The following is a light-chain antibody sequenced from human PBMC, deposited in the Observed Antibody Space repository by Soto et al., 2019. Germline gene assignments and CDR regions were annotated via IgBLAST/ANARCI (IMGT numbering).Light chain of an antibody. CDR2: GAS. Sequence: EILMTQSPATLSVSPGERATLSCRASQNVGSHVAWYQQKPGQAPRLFIYGASTRATGIPARFSGSGSGTDFTLTLSSLQSEDFAIYYCQQYYNWPPLTFGGGTKVEIQ. CDR3: QQYYNWPPLT. V-gene: IGKV3-15*01. CDR1: QNVGSH. J-gene: IGKJ4*01.